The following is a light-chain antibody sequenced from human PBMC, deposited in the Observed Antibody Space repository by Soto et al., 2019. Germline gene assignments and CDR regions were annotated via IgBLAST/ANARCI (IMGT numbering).Light chain of an antibody. CDR2: KAS. V-gene: IGKV1-5*03. Sequence: DIQMTQSPSTLSASVGDRVTITGRASQSISSWLTWYQQKTGQAPKLLIYKASIVESGVASRFRGSGSGTEFTLTISSLQPDDSATYYCQQYSYFATFGQGTRVEVK. CDR1: QSISSW. J-gene: IGKJ1*01. CDR3: QQYSYFAT.